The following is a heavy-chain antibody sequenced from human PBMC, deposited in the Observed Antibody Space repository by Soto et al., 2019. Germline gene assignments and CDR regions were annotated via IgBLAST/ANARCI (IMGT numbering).Heavy chain of an antibody. Sequence: PSETLSLTCTVSGGSISSGGYYWSWIRQHPGKGLEWIGYIYYSGSTYYNPSLKSRVTISVDTSKNQFSLKLSSVTAADTAVYDCARARIAARLLDYWGQGTLVTFSS. D-gene: IGHD6-6*01. CDR2: IYYSGST. CDR1: GGSISSGGYY. J-gene: IGHJ4*02. V-gene: IGHV4-31*03. CDR3: ARARIAARLLDY.